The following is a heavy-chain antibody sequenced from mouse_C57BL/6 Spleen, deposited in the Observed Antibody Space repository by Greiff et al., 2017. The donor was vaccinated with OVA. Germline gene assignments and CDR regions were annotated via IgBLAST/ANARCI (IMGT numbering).Heavy chain of an antibody. CDR1: GFTFSSYG. D-gene: IGHD2-4*01. V-gene: IGHV5-6*01. CDR2: ISSGGSYT. J-gene: IGHJ2*01. CDR3: ARHDYDYRDY. Sequence: EVKLVESGGDLVKPGGSLKLSCAASGFTFSSYGMSWVRQTPDKRLEWVATISSGGSYTYYPDSVKGRFTISRDNAKNALYLQMSSLKSEDTAMYYCARHDYDYRDYWGQGTTLTVSS.